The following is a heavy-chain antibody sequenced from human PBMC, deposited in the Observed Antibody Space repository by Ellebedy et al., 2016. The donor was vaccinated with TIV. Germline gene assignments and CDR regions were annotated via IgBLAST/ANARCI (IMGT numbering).Heavy chain of an antibody. Sequence: MPSETLSLTCAVYGGSFSGYYWSWIRQPPGKGLEWIGEINHSGSTNYNPSLKSRVTILVDTSKNQFSLKLSSVTAADTAVYYCARASGYYYGRSTGAFDIWGQGTMVTVSS. CDR1: GGSFSGYY. J-gene: IGHJ3*02. V-gene: IGHV4-34*01. CDR3: ARASGYYYGRSTGAFDI. D-gene: IGHD3-22*01. CDR2: INHSGST.